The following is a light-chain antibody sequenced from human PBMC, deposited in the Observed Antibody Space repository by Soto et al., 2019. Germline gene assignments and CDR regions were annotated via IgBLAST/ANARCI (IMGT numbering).Light chain of an antibody. V-gene: IGKV3-15*01. CDR1: QSVNSN. CDR3: QQYNNWPPWT. CDR2: GAS. Sequence: EIVMTQSPATLPVSPGESATLSCRASQSVNSNLAWYQQKPGQAPRLLIYGASTRATGIPARFSGSGSGTDFTLTISSLQSEDFAVYYCQQYNNWPPWTFGQGTKVDIK. J-gene: IGKJ1*01.